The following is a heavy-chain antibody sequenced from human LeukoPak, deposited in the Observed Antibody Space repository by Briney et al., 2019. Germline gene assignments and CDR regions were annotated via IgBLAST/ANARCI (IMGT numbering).Heavy chain of an antibody. J-gene: IGHJ4*02. D-gene: IGHD6-19*01. CDR1: GFTFSTYA. CDR3: AKDKTSGPLVYFDY. Sequence: GGSPRLSCAASGFTFSTYAMSWVRQAPGKGLEWVSAISGSGGSTYYADSVKGRFTISRDNSKNTLYLQMNSLRAKDTAVYYCAKDKTSGPLVYFDYWGQGTLVTVSS. CDR2: ISGSGGST. V-gene: IGHV3-23*01.